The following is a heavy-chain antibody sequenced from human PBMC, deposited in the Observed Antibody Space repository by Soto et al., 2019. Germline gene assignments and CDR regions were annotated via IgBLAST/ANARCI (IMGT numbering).Heavy chain of an antibody. CDR2: MNPDGSEQ. Sequence: EVHLVESGGALVQPGGSLRLSCAASGFTFSDDWMTWVRQTPGKGLEGVANMNPDGSEQYYLDSVKGRFTISRDNAKNSLYLQMNNLRGEDTAVYYCTRDLNHDCGPWGQGTQVIVSS. CDR3: TRDLNHDCGP. D-gene: IGHD2-21*01. CDR1: GFTFSDDW. V-gene: IGHV3-7*04. J-gene: IGHJ5*02.